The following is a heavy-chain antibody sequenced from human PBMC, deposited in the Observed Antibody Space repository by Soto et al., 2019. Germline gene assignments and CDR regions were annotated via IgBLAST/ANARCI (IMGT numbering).Heavy chain of an antibody. CDR2: INSDGSST. CDR1: GFTFSSYW. V-gene: IGHV3-74*01. D-gene: IGHD4-17*01. CDR3: ARGDWDYGDPGFDY. J-gene: IGHJ4*02. Sequence: EVQLVESGGGLVQPGGSLRLSCAASGFTFSSYWMHWVRQAPGKGLVWVSRINSDGSSTSYAYSVKGRFTISRDNAKNTLYLQMNSLRAEDTAVYYCARGDWDYGDPGFDYWGQGTLVTVSS.